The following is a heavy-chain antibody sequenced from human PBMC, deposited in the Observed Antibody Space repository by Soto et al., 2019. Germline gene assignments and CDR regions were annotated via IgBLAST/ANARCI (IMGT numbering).Heavy chain of an antibody. CDR3: AHRSSSWYYNWFDP. Sequence: SCPTLVNPTQTLTLTCTFSGFSLSTSGVGXGWIRQPPGKALEWLALIYWNDDKRYSPSLKSRLTITKDTSKNQVVLTMTNMDPVDTATYYCAHRSSSWYYNWFDPWGQGTLVTVSS. CDR1: GFSLSTSGVG. D-gene: IGHD6-13*01. J-gene: IGHJ5*02. CDR2: IYWNDDK. V-gene: IGHV2-5*01.